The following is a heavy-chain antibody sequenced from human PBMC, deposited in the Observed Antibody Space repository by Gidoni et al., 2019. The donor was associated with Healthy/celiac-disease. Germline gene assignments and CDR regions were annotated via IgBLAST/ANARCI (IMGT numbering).Heavy chain of an antibody. V-gene: IGHV3-30-3*01. J-gene: IGHJ4*02. CDR2: ISYDGSNK. D-gene: IGHD3-3*01. Sequence: QVQLVASGGGVVQPGRSLRLYGAASGFTLRSYAMHGVRQAPGKGLEWVAVISYDGSNKYYADSVKGRFTISRDNSKNTLYLQMNSLRAEDTAVYYCARADAPKDFWSVGPNDYWGQGTLVTVSS. CDR3: ARADAPKDFWSVGPNDY. CDR1: GFTLRSYA.